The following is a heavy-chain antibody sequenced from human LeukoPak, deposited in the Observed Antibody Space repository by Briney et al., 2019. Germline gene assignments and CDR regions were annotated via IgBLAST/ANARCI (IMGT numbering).Heavy chain of an antibody. V-gene: IGHV3-21*01. CDR2: ISSSSSYI. J-gene: IGHJ6*02. CDR3: ARVGGYYGMDV. CDR1: GFTFSSYG. Sequence: GGSLRLSCVASGFTFSSYGMHWVRQAPGKGLEWVSSISSSSSYIYYADSVKGRFTISRDNAKNSLYLQMNSLRAEDTAVYYCARVGGYYGMDVWGQGTTVTVSS. D-gene: IGHD3-16*01.